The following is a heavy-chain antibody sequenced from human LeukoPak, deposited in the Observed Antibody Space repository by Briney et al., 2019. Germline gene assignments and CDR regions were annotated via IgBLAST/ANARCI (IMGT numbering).Heavy chain of an antibody. J-gene: IGHJ4*02. CDR1: GFTFGDYY. V-gene: IGHV3-11*03. Sequence: PGGSLRLSCAASGFTFGDYYMNWIRQAPGRGLEGLSDISSSSRSTHYAYSVKGRFTISRDNAKNSLFLQMNSLRAEDTAIYYCARRNIAATYYFDYWGQGTLVTVSS. CDR3: ARRNIAATYYFDY. D-gene: IGHD2-15*01. CDR2: ISSSSRST.